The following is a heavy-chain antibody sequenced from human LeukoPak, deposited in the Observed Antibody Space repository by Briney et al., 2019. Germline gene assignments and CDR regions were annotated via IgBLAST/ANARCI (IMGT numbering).Heavy chain of an antibody. CDR2: VSDTSST. Sequence: GGSLRLSCAASGFTFNNYGMSWVRQAPGRGLEWVSIVSDTSSTYYADSVRGRFTISRDNSKNTLYLQMNSLRAEDSAIYYCARRVSYSSGSHFDYWGLGTLVTVSS. CDR1: GFTFNNYG. CDR3: ARRVSYSSGSHFDY. D-gene: IGHD3-10*01. J-gene: IGHJ4*02. V-gene: IGHV3-23*01.